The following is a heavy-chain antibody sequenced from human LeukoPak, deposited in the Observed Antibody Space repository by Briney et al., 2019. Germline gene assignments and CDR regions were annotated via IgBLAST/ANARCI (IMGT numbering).Heavy chain of an antibody. CDR3: ARIGSMDYYGMDV. CDR1: GGTSSSYA. Sequence: SVKVSCKASGGTSSSYAISWVRQAPGQGLEWMGRIIPILGIANYAQKFQGRVTITADKSTSTAYMELSSLRSEDTAVYYCARIGSMDYYGMDVWGQGTTVTVSS. D-gene: IGHD2-15*01. CDR2: IIPILGIA. J-gene: IGHJ6*02. V-gene: IGHV1-69*04.